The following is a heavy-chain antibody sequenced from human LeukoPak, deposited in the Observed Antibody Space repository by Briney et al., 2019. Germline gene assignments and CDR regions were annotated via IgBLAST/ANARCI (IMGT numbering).Heavy chain of an antibody. D-gene: IGHD3-3*01. J-gene: IGHJ6*03. Sequence: GGSLRLSCAASGFTFSSYWMHWVRQAPGKGLVWVSRINSDGSSISYADSVKGRFTISRDNAKNTLYLQMNSLRAEDTAVYYCARVFGNTYFYYYYYMDVWGKGTTVTVSS. V-gene: IGHV3-74*01. CDR3: ARVFGNTYFYYYYYMDV. CDR2: INSDGSSI. CDR1: GFTFSSYW.